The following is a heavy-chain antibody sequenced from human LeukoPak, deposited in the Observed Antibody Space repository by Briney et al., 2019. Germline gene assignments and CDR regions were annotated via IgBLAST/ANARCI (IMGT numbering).Heavy chain of an antibody. Sequence: AGGSLRLSCAASGSTFSSYDMHWVRQATGKGLEWVSAIGTAGDTYYPGSVKGRFTISRENAKNSLYLQMNSLRAGDTAVYYCARYPRHPRGYYYYGMDVWGQGTTVTVSS. J-gene: IGHJ6*02. V-gene: IGHV3-13*01. CDR2: IGTAGDT. CDR3: ARYPRHPRGYYYYGMDV. CDR1: GSTFSSYD.